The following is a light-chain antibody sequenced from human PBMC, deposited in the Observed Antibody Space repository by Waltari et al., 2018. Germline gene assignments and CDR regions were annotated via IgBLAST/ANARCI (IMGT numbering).Light chain of an antibody. CDR3: QSYDSSLSGWV. CDR2: GNS. J-gene: IGLJ3*02. V-gene: IGLV1-40*01. Sequence: QSVLTQPPSVSGAPGQRVTISCTVTSSNIGAGYDLHRYQRLPGPAPNLLIYGNSNRPSGVPDRFSGSKSGTSASLAITGLQAEDEADYYCQSYDSSLSGWVFGGGTKLTVL. CDR1: SSNIGAGYD.